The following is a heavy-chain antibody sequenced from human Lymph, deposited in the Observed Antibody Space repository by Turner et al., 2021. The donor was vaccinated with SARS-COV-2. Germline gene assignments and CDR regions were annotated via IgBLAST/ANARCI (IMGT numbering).Heavy chain of an antibody. CDR3: ATVLCSGGSCYYYGMDV. CDR1: GDTLTELS. D-gene: IGHD2-15*01. CDR2: FNPEDGET. J-gene: IGHJ6*02. Sequence: QVKLVQSGAEVKKPGASMKVSCKVSGDTLTELSMHWVRQAPGKGLEWVGGFNPEDGETIYAQKFQGRVTMTEETSTDTAYMELSSLRSEATAVYYCATVLCSGGSCYYYGMDVWGQGTTVTVSS. V-gene: IGHV1-24*01.